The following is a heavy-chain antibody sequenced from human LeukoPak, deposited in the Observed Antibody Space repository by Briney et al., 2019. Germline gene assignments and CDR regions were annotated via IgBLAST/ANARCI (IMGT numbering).Heavy chain of an antibody. CDR1: GFTFSNYE. D-gene: IGHD3-22*01. CDR2: ISSSGSAI. CDR3: ARDLDYDSSGYLDAFDI. V-gene: IGHV3-48*03. J-gene: IGHJ3*02. Sequence: GGSLRLSCAASGFTFSNYEVNWVRQAPGKGLEWVSYISSSGSAIYYADSVKGRFTISRDNAKNSLYLQMNSLRAEDTAVYYCARDLDYDSSGYLDAFDIWGQGTMVTVSS.